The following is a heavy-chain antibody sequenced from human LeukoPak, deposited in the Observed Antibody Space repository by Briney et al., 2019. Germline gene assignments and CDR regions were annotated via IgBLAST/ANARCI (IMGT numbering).Heavy chain of an antibody. J-gene: IGHJ5*02. Sequence: GESLKISCKGSGYSFTSYWIGWVRQMPGKGLEWMGIIYPGDSDTRYSPSFQGQVTISADKPISTAYLQWSSLKASDTAMYYCARQSLVRGVIIGWFDPWGQGTLVTVSS. CDR3: ARQSLVRGVIIGWFDP. CDR2: IYPGDSDT. D-gene: IGHD3-10*01. V-gene: IGHV5-51*01. CDR1: GYSFTSYW.